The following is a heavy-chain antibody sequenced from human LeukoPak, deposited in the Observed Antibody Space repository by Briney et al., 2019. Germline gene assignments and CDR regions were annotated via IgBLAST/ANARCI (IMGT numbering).Heavy chain of an antibody. V-gene: IGHV2-5*02. CDR1: GFSLSTSGVG. Sequence: SGPTLVHPTPTLTLTCTFSGFSLSTSGVGVGWIRQPPGKALEGLALSYLDDDKRYSPSLKSRLTITKDTSKNQVVLTMTNMDPVDTATYYCAHRRKLNCSSTSCYVFYWGQGTLVTVSS. CDR2: SYLDDDK. D-gene: IGHD2-2*01. J-gene: IGHJ4*02. CDR3: AHRRKLNCSSTSCYVFY.